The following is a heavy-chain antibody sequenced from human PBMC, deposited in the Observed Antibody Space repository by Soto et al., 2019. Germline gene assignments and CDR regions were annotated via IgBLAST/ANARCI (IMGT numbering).Heavy chain of an antibody. Sequence: HPGGSLRLSGAAGGLTPSGHRMYRLRQAPRKGLEWVAVIWYDGSNKYYADSVKGRFTISRDNSKNTLYLQMNSLRAEDTAVYYCARVVIAAAGNGYYFDYWGQGTLVTVSS. CDR3: ARVVIAAAGNGYYFDY. V-gene: IGHV3-33*01. D-gene: IGHD6-13*01. CDR1: GLTPSGHR. J-gene: IGHJ4*02. CDR2: IWYDGSNK.